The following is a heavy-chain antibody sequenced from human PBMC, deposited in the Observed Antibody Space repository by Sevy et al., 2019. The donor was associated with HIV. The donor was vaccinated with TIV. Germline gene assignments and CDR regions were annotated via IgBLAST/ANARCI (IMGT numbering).Heavy chain of an antibody. CDR2: FDPEDGET. J-gene: IGHJ3*02. D-gene: IGHD1-26*01. Sequence: ASVKVSCKVSGYTLTELSTHWVRQAPGKGLEWMGGFDPEDGETIYAQKFQGTVTMTEDTSTDTAYMELSSLRSEDTAVYYCATDRVIVGATYAFDIWGQGTMVTVSS. CDR1: GYTLTELS. CDR3: ATDRVIVGATYAFDI. V-gene: IGHV1-24*01.